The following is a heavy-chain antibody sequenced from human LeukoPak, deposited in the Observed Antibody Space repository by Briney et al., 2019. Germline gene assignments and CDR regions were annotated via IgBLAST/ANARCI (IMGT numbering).Heavy chain of an antibody. V-gene: IGHV5-10-1*01. Sequence: KTGESLRISCKGSGYSFTSYWISWVRQMPGKGLEWMGSIDPSDSYTNYSPSFQGHTTISVDKSISTAYLQWSSLKASDTAMYYCARLAHSANWLDPWGQGTQVTVSS. CDR1: GYSFTSYW. CDR2: IDPSDSYT. D-gene: IGHD2-15*01. J-gene: IGHJ5*02. CDR3: ARLAHSANWLDP.